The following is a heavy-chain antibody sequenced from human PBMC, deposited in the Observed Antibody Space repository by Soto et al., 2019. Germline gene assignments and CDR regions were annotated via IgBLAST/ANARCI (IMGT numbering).Heavy chain of an antibody. V-gene: IGHV3-74*01. D-gene: IGHD6-19*01. J-gene: IGHJ1*01. CDR1: GFTFSSYW. Sequence: PGGSLSLSCAASGFTFSSYWMHWVRQAPGKGLVWVSRINSDGSSTSYADSVKGRFTITRDNAKNTLYLQMNSLRAEDTAVYYCARDLQVAGTGYFQHWGQGTLVTVSS. CDR3: ARDLQVAGTGYFQH. CDR2: INSDGSST.